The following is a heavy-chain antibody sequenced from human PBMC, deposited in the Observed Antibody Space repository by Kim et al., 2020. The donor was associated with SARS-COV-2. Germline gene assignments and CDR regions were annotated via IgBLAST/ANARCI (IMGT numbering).Heavy chain of an antibody. Sequence: ASVKVSFKASGYTFTSYDINWVRQATGQGLEWMGWMNPNSGNTGYAQKFQGRVTMTRNTSISTAYMELSSLRSEDTAVYYCARGLRWEGASVLGIQGYWGQGTLVTVSS. CDR1: GYTFTSYD. CDR3: ARGLRWEGASVLGIQGY. J-gene: IGHJ4*02. D-gene: IGHD1-26*01. CDR2: MNPNSGNT. V-gene: IGHV1-8*01.